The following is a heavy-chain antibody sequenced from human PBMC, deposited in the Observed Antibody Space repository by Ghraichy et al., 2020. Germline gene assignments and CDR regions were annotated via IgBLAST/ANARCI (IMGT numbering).Heavy chain of an antibody. CDR3: VRERDPMHKVGAIFDY. CDR1: GFTFGDFA. D-gene: IGHD1-26*01. Sequence: GGSLRLSCAASGFTFGDFAMHWVRQAPGKGLEWLAFIWHDGTLIHYADSVKGRFTISRDNSKNTLDLQMDSLRAEDTAVYYCVRERDPMHKVGAIFDYWGQGTLVTVSS. J-gene: IGHJ4*02. V-gene: IGHV3-33*01. CDR2: IWHDGTLI.